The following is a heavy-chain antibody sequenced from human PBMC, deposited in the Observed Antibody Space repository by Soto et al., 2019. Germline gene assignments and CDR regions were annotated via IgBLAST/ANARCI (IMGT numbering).Heavy chain of an antibody. CDR3: ARGDSTDCSNGVCSFFYNHDMDV. J-gene: IGHJ6*02. V-gene: IGHV1-2*04. Sequence: ASVKVSCKTSGYTFTDYDINWVRQAPGQGLEWLGRINPKSGGTSTAQKFQGWVTMTTDTSISTASMELTRLTSDDTAIYYCARGDSTDCSNGVCSFFYNHDMDVWGQGTTVTVSS. CDR1: GYTFTDYD. D-gene: IGHD2-8*01. CDR2: INPKSGGT.